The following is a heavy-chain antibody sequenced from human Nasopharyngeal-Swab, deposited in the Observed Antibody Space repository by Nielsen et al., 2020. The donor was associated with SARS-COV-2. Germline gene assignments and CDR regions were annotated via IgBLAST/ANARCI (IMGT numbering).Heavy chain of an antibody. CDR3: AAEKGGYSELYH. V-gene: IGHV1-24*01. Sequence: ASVKVSCKVSRYTLTELSIQWVRQAPGKGLEWMGGFDPEVGETIHAQKFQGRVTMTEDTSTDTAYMELSSLRSEGTAVYYCAAEKGGYSELYHWGQGTLVTVSS. CDR2: FDPEVGET. CDR1: RYTLTELS. J-gene: IGHJ5*02. D-gene: IGHD6-13*01.